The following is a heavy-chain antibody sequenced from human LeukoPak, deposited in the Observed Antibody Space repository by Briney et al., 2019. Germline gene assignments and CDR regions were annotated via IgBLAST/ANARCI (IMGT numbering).Heavy chain of an antibody. CDR2: ISGDGGST. V-gene: IGHV3-43*02. CDR1: GFTFDDYA. D-gene: IGHD3-10*01. Sequence: GGSVRLSCAASGFTFDDYAMHWVRQAPGKGLEWVSLISGDGGSTYYADSVKGRFTISRDNSKNSLYLQMNGLRTEDTALYYCAKDMWRFGALDYDYWGQGTLVTVSS. J-gene: IGHJ4*02. CDR3: AKDMWRFGALDYDY.